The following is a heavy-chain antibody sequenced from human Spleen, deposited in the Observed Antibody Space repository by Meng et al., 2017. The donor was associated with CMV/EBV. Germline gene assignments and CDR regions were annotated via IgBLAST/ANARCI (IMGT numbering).Heavy chain of an antibody. J-gene: IGHJ4*02. D-gene: IGHD4-23*01. V-gene: IGHV4-31*03. CDR2: IYYSGST. CDR3: AKVFRDDYGGKRPWGPLDY. CDR1: GGSISSGGYY. Sequence: LRLSCTVSGGSISSGGYYWSWIRQHPGKGLEWIGYIYYSGSTYYNPSLKSRVTISVDTSKNQFSLKLSSVTAADTAVYYCAKVFRDDYGGKRPWGPLDYWGQGTLVTVSS.